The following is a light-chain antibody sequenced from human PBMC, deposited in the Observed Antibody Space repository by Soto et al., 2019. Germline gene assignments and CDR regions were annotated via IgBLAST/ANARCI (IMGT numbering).Light chain of an antibody. CDR3: QQYGSSPYT. CDR2: GAS. V-gene: IGKV3-20*01. J-gene: IGKJ2*01. CDR1: QSVSNYY. Sequence: EIVLTQSPGTLCLSPGERATLSCRASQSVSNYYLAWYQQKPGQAPRLLIYGASSRATGIPDRFSGSGSGTDFTLTISRLEPEDFAVYYCQQYGSSPYTFGQGTKLEIK.